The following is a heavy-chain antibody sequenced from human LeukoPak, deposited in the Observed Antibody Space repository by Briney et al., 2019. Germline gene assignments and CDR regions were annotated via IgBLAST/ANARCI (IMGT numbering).Heavy chain of an antibody. CDR1: GFTFSSYG. CDR3: AKDIESGSLSYYFDY. D-gene: IGHD1-26*01. J-gene: IGHJ4*02. V-gene: IGHV3-30*02. CDR2: ILYDGSIE. Sequence: GGSLRLSCAASGFTFSSYGMHWVRQAPGKGLEWAAVILYDGSIEYYVDSVKGRFTISRDNSKNTLYLQMNSLRAEDTAVYYCAKDIESGSLSYYFDYWGQGTLVTVSS.